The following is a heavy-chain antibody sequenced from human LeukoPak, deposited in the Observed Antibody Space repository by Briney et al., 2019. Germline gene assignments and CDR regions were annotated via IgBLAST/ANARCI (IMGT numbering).Heavy chain of an antibody. CDR3: ARLEATVLTRTIDY. CDR1: GGSISSSSYY. Sequence: PSETLSLTCTVSGGSISSSSYYWGWIRQPPGTGLEWIGSIYYSGSTYYNPSLKSRVTIPVDTSKNQFSLKLSSVTAADTAIYYCARLEATVLTRTIDYWGQGTLVTVSS. D-gene: IGHD4-23*01. CDR2: IYYSGST. V-gene: IGHV4-39*01. J-gene: IGHJ4*02.